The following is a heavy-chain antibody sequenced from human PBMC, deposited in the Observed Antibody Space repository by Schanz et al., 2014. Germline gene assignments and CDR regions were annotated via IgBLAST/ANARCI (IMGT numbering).Heavy chain of an antibody. V-gene: IGHV3-33*01. CDR1: GFIFSNYG. Sequence: QVQLVESGGGVVQPGRSLGLSCAASGFIFSNYGMHWVRQAPGKGLEWVAVIWSDGSGKYYADSVKGRFTISRDSPKNTLYLQMNSLRAEDTALYYCARDSGPYYDKSMDVWGQGTTVAVSS. J-gene: IGHJ6*02. CDR3: ARDSGPYYDKSMDV. D-gene: IGHD3-9*01. CDR2: IWSDGSGK.